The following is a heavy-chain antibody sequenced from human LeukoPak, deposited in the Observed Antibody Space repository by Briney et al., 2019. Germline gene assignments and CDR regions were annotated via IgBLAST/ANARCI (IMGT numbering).Heavy chain of an antibody. CDR2: ISGSGGST. V-gene: IGHV3-23*01. J-gene: IGHJ4*02. CDR3: AKDNIIVVPAAGGFDY. D-gene: IGHD2-2*01. CDR1: GCTFSSYA. Sequence: PGGSLRLSCAASGCTFSSYAMSWVRQAPGEGLGWVSAISGSGGSTYYAVSVKVRFTISRDNPKNTLYVQMNSLSAEDTAVYYCAKDNIIVVPAAGGFDYWGQGTLVTVSS.